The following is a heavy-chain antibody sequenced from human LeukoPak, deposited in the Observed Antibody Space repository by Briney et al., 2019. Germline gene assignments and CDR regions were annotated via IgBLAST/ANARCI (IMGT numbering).Heavy chain of an antibody. Sequence: GASVKVSCKASGYTFTNHVVHCVRQAPGQRPEWMGWINAGNGDTKYSQNFQGRVTITRDTSASTAYMELSSLTSEDTALYYCARDDCGDTCYPGGYWGQGTLVTVPS. CDR3: ARDDCGDTCYPGGY. V-gene: IGHV1-3*01. CDR2: INAGNGDT. D-gene: IGHD2-21*01. CDR1: GYTFTNHV. J-gene: IGHJ4*02.